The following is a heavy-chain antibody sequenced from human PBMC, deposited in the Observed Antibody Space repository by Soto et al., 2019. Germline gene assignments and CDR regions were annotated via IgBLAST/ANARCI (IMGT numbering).Heavy chain of an antibody. CDR3: ARQIYDSDTGPNFQYYFDS. CDR2: IDPSDSQT. V-gene: IGHV5-10-1*01. J-gene: IGHJ4*02. D-gene: IGHD3-22*01. CDR1: VYSVTSYW. Sequence: PGESLKISCKGSVYSVTSYWIGWVRQMPGKGLEWMGRIDPSDSQTYYSPSFRGHVTISVTKSITTVFLQWSSLRASDTAMYYCARQIYDSDTGPNFQYYFDSWGQGTPVTVSS.